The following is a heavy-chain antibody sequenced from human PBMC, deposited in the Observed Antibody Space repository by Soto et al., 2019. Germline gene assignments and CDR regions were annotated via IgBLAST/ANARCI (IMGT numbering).Heavy chain of an antibody. CDR3: ARLDSGYCSGGSCHYGMDV. CDR2: IYYSGST. D-gene: IGHD2-15*01. J-gene: IGHJ6*02. V-gene: IGHV4-59*01. CDR1: GGSISSYY. Sequence: QVQLQESGPGLVKPSETLSLTCTVSGGSISSYYWSWIRQPPGKGLEWIGYIYYSGSTNYNPSLKSRVTRSVDTSKTPFSLKLSSVTAADTAVYYCARLDSGYCSGGSCHYGMDVWGQGTTVTVSS.